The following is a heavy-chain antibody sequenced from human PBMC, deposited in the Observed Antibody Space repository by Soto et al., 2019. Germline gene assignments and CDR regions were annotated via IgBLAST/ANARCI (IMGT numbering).Heavy chain of an antibody. J-gene: IGHJ4*02. CDR3: ARAGGPVDYSDYVGTHYFDY. CDR2: IDPDSGDT. V-gene: IGHV1-2*02. CDR1: GYSFTGYY. Sequence: ASVKVSCKASGYSFTGYYMHWMRRAPGQGREWMGWIDPDSGDTKHAQKCQGRATMTRDTSISTAYMELSSLRSDDTAVYYCARAGGPVDYSDYVGTHYFDYWGQGALVTVSS. D-gene: IGHD4-17*01.